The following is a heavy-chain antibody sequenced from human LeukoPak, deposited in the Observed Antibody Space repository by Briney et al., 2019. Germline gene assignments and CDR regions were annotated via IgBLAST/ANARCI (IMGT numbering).Heavy chain of an antibody. D-gene: IGHD6-6*01. CDR3: ARREGLSSSPDWYFDL. CDR2: IKQDGGEK. J-gene: IGHJ2*01. Sequence: GGSLRLSCAASGFRFSGYWMSWVRQAPGKGLEWVANIKQDGGEKYYVDSVKGRFTISRDNAKNSLYLQMNSLRAEDTAVYYCARREGLSSSPDWYFDLWGRGTQVTVSS. CDR1: GFRFSGYW. V-gene: IGHV3-7*01.